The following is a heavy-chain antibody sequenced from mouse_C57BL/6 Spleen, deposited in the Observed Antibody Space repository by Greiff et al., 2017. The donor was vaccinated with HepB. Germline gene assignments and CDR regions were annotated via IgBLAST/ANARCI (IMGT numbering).Heavy chain of an antibody. CDR2: INPYNGGT. D-gene: IGHD1-1*02. CDR1: GYTFTDYY. J-gene: IGHJ3*01. V-gene: IGHV1-19*01. CDR3: ASYGPWFAY. Sequence: EVQRVESGPVLVKPGASVKMSCKASGYTFTDYYMNWVKQSHGKSLEWIGVINPYNGGTSYNQKFKGKATLTVDKSSSTAYMELNSLTSEDSAVYYCASYGPWFAYWGQGTLVTVSA.